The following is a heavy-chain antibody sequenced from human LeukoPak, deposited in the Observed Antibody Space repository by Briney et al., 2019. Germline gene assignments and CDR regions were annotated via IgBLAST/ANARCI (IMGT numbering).Heavy chain of an antibody. D-gene: IGHD3-10*01. CDR1: GYTFTRYF. J-gene: IGHJ6*03. CDR3: ARDPGSPYGSGSHFYYHIDV. V-gene: IGHV1-2*02. CDR2: INPNSGGT. Sequence: ASVEVSCKPSGYTFTRYFIHLVRQAPGQGLEWMGWINPNSGGTIYEQKLQDRGTMTSATSISRVYMDLSRLRSDDTAVYYCARDPGSPYGSGSHFYYHIDVWGKGTPVTVSS.